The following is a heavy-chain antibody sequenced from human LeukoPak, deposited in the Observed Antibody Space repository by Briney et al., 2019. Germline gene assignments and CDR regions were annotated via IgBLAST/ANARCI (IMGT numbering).Heavy chain of an antibody. V-gene: IGHV4-34*01. D-gene: IGHD2-15*01. CDR1: GGSFSGYY. J-gene: IGHJ4*02. CDR3: ARGVVVVVAATHGSFGY. Sequence: PSETLSLTCAVYGGSFSGYYWSWIRQPPGKGLEWIGEINHSGSTNYNPSLKSRVTISVDTSKSQFSLKLSSVTAADTAVYYCARGVVVVVAATHGSFGYWGQGTLVTVSS. CDR2: INHSGST.